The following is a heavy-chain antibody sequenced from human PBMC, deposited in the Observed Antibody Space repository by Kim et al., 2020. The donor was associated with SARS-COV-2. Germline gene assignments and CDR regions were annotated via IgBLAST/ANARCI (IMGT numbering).Heavy chain of an antibody. J-gene: IGHJ5*02. CDR2: MNPNSGNT. CDR1: GYTFSSYD. D-gene: IGHD1-26*01. CDR3: ARRRVGANNWFDP. V-gene: IGHV1-8*01. Sequence: ASVKVSCKASGYTFSSYDINWVRQATGQGLEWMGWMNPNSGNTGYAQKFQGRVTMTRNTSISTAYMELSSLRSEDTAVYYCARRRVGANNWFDPWGQGTLVTVSS.